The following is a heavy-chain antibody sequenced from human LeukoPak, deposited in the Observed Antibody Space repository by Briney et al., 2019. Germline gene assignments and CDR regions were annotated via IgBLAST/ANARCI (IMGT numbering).Heavy chain of an antibody. CDR2: IWYDGSNK. D-gene: IGHD3-10*01. CDR3: AKDRLTMVRGVLDY. J-gene: IGHJ4*02. V-gene: IGHV3-33*06. Sequence: GGSLRLSCAASGFTFSSYGMHWVRQAPGKGLEWVAVIWYDGSNKCYAGSVKGRFTISRDNSKNTLYLQMNSLRAEDTAVYYCAKDRLTMVRGVLDYWGQGTLVTVSS. CDR1: GFTFSSYG.